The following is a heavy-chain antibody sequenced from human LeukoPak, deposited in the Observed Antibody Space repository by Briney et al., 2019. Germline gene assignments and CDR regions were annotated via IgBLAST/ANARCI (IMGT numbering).Heavy chain of an antibody. CDR3: ERGHRGVLSGSFGGLFASYYTYYYMDV. J-gene: IGHJ6*03. CDR2: INPSDGAT. CDR1: GYTFTMFY. Sequence: ASVKVSCKASGYTFTMFYTHWVRQAPGQGLEWMGMINPSDGATTYAQRFQGRVTMTRDMSTTTVYMDLRSLRSEDTAVYCCERGHRGVLSGSFGGLFASYYTYYYMDVWGRGTTVTVSS. D-gene: IGHD3-10*01. V-gene: IGHV1-46*01.